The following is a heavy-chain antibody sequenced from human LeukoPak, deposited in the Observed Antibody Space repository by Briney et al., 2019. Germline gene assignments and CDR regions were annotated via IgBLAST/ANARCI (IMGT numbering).Heavy chain of an antibody. Sequence: SETLSLTCTVSGDSISSYYWSWIRQPPGKGLEWIGYIYYSGSTNYNPSLKSRVTISVDTSKNQFSLKLSSVTAADTAVYYCARDSLHYYSYYMDVWGKGTTVTVSS. CDR3: ARDSLHYYSYYMDV. CDR1: GDSISSYY. V-gene: IGHV4-59*12. CDR2: IYYSGST. J-gene: IGHJ6*03.